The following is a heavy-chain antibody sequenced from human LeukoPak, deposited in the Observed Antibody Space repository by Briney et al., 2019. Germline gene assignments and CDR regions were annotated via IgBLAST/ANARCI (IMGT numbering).Heavy chain of an antibody. V-gene: IGHV1-2*02. CDR1: GYTFTGYY. CDR2: INPNSGGT. J-gene: IGHJ5*02. D-gene: IGHD3-16*02. CDR3: ARSRPYVWGSYRVKENWFDP. Sequence: ASVKVSCKASGYTFTGYYMHWVRQAPGQGLEWMGWINPNSGGTNYAQKFQGRVTMTRDTSISTAYMELSRLGSDDTAVYYCARSRPYVWGSYRVKENWFDPWGQGTLVTVSS.